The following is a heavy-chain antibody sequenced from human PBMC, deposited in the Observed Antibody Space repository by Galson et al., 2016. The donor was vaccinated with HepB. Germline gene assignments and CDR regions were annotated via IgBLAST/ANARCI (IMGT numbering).Heavy chain of an antibody. Sequence: SLRLSCAASGFTFSSYAMSWVRQAPGKGLEWVSAISGGGGSTYYADSVKGRFTISRDNSKNTLYLQMNSLRAEDTAVYYCAKDPRCTSCEKKLAAATYYFDYWGQGALVTVSS. CDR2: ISGGGGST. J-gene: IGHJ4*02. D-gene: IGHD2-2*01. CDR3: AKDPRCTSCEKKLAAATYYFDY. CDR1: GFTFSSYA. V-gene: IGHV3-23*01.